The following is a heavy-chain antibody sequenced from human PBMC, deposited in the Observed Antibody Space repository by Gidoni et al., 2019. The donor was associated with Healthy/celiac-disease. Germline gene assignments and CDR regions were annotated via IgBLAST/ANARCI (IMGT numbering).Heavy chain of an antibody. CDR2: IRSKAYGGTT. V-gene: IGHV3-49*03. CDR3: TRVPHIVVVIAIVNPPDY. CDR1: GFTFGDYA. Sequence: VQLVESGGGLVQPGRSLRLSCTASGFTFGDYAMSCFRQAPGKGLEWVGFIRSKAYGGTTEYAASVKGRFTISRDDSKSIAYLQMNSLKTEDTAVYYCTRVPHIVVVIAIVNPPDYWGQGTLVTVSS. D-gene: IGHD2-21*01. J-gene: IGHJ4*02.